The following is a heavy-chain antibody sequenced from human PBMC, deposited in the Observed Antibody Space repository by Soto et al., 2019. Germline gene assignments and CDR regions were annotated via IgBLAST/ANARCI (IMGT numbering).Heavy chain of an antibody. D-gene: IGHD3-22*01. Sequence: QPGGSLRLSCAASRFTFSSYAMSWVRQAPGKGLEWVSAISGSGGSTYYADSVKGRFTISRDNSKNTLYLQMNSLRAEDTAVYYCAKDTWRDYYDGSGYPRGDAFDIWGQGTMVTVSS. CDR1: RFTFSSYA. CDR3: AKDTWRDYYDGSGYPRGDAFDI. J-gene: IGHJ3*02. CDR2: ISGSGGST. V-gene: IGHV3-23*01.